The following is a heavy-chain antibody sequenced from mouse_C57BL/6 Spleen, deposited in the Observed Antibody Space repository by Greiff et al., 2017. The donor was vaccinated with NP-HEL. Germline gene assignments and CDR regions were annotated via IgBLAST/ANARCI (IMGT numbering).Heavy chain of an antibody. V-gene: IGHV1-69*01. Sequence: QVQLQQPGAELVMPGASVKLSCKASGYTFTSYWMHWVKQRPGQGLEWIGEIDPSDSYTTYNQKFKGKSTLTVDKSSSTAYMQLSSLTSEDSAVYYCARSVTGYFDYWGQGTTLTVSS. CDR2: IDPSDSYT. CDR1: GYTFTSYW. J-gene: IGHJ2*01. CDR3: ARSVTGYFDY. D-gene: IGHD4-1*01.